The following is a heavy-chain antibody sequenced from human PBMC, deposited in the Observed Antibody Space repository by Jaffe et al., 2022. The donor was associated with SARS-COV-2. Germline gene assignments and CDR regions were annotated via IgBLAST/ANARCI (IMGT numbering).Heavy chain of an antibody. D-gene: IGHD2-2*01. CDR2: IYTSGST. CDR1: GGSISSGSYY. CDR3: ARVKVVPAENWFDP. V-gene: IGHV4-61*02. J-gene: IGHJ5*02. Sequence: QVQLQESGPGLVKPSQTLSLTCTVSGGSISSGSYYWSWIRQPAGKGLEWIGRIYTSGSTNYNPSLKSRVTISVDTSKNQFSLKLSSVTAADTAVYYCARVKVVPAENWFDPWGQGTLVTVSS.